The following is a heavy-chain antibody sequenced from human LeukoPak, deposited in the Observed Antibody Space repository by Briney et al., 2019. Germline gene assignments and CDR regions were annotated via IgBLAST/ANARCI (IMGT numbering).Heavy chain of an antibody. CDR3: ASGGYTNDY. V-gene: IGHV4-39*07. CDR2: IFYSGST. CDR1: GGSISTSNYY. D-gene: IGHD5-24*01. J-gene: IGHJ4*02. Sequence: SETLSLTCTVSGGSISTSNYYWGWIRQPPGKGLEWIGNIFYSGSTYYSPSLKSRVTISLDTSRNQFSLKLNSVTAADTAVYYCASGGYTNDYWGQGTLVTVSS.